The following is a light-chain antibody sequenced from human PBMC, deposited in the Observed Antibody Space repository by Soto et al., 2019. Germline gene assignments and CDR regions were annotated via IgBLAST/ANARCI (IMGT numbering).Light chain of an antibody. CDR2: MVS. J-gene: IGLJ1*01. CDR1: SRDVGNYNY. V-gene: IGLV2-14*01. Sequence: QSALTQPASVSGSPGQSITISCTGTSRDVGNYNYVSWYQQYPGRVPKLLIYMVSNRPSGVSNRFSGSKSGNTASLTISGLQAEDEADYFCTSPTPGSLYVFGNGTKVTVL. CDR3: TSPTPGSLYV.